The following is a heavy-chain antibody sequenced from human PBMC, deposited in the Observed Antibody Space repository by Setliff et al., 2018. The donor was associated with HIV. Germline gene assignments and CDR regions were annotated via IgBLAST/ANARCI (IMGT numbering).Heavy chain of an antibody. V-gene: IGHV1-69*05. CDR3: ARELPDSSSWVDY. J-gene: IGHJ4*02. CDR1: GGTFSSYV. D-gene: IGHD6-13*01. Sequence: GASVKVSCKASGGTFSSYVISWVRQAPGQGLEWMGGIIPIFGTANYAQKFQGRVTITTDESTSTVYMELNSLRSEDTAVYYCARELPDSSSWVDYWGQGTLVTVSS. CDR2: IIPIFGTA.